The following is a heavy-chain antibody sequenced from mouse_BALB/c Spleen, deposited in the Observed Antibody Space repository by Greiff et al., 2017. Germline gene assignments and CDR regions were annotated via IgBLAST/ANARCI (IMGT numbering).Heavy chain of an antibody. CDR3: VRGYYYGSSYAWFAY. J-gene: IGHJ3*01. V-gene: IGHV14-3*02. Sequence: VQLQQSGAELVKPGASVTLSCTASGFNIKDTYMHWVKQRPEQGLEWIGRIDPANGNTKYDPKFQGKATITADTSSNTAYLQLSSLTSEDTAVYYCVRGYYYGSSYAWFAYWGQGTLVTVSA. CDR2: IDPANGNT. D-gene: IGHD1-1*01. CDR1: GFNIKDTY.